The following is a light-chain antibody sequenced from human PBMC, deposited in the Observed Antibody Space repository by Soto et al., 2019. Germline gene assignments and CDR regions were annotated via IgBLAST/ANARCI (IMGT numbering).Light chain of an antibody. Sequence: DIQMTQSPSTLSASVGDRAPITCRARQGISTYLNWYQQQPGKAPQLLIYAASSLQSGGPSRFSGSGSGTDFTPTISSLQHEDFATYYCQQSYSTPITFGQGTRLEIK. CDR2: AAS. CDR3: QQSYSTPIT. CDR1: QGISTY. V-gene: IGKV1-39*01. J-gene: IGKJ5*01.